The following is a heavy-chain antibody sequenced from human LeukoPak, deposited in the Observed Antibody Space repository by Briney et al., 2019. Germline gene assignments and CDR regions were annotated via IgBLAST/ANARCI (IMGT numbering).Heavy chain of an antibody. D-gene: IGHD6-19*01. J-gene: IGHJ4*02. Sequence: SVKVSCKASGYTFTSYYMHWVRQAPGQGLEWMGGIIPIFGTANYAQKFQGRVTITADESTSTAYMELSSLRSEDTAVYYCATSVAIHFDYWGQGTLVTVSS. CDR2: IIPIFGTA. V-gene: IGHV1-69*13. CDR1: GYTFTSYY. CDR3: ATSVAIHFDY.